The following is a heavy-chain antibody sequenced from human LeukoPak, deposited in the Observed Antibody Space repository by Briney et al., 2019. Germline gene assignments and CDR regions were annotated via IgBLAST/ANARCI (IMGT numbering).Heavy chain of an antibody. CDR3: ARVGIAARPDLQYGMDV. D-gene: IGHD6-6*01. CDR2: INNDGSST. CDR1: IPLRSHW. Sequence: GAPRPFCCTPWIPLRSHWIDWGRQGPRKGAVGVFRINNDGSSTSYADSVKGRFTISRDNAKNTLYLQMNSLRAEDTAVYYCARVGIAARPDLQYGMDVWGQGTTVTVSS. V-gene: IGHV3-74*01. J-gene: IGHJ6*02.